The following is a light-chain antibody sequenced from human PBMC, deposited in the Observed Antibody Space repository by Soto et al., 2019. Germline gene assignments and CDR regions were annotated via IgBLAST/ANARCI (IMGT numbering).Light chain of an antibody. CDR3: AAWDDSLNGPV. CDR2: STN. V-gene: IGLV1-44*01. CDR1: SSNLGTHT. J-gene: IGLJ2*01. Sequence: QSVLTQPPSASETPGQRVTISCSGSSSNLGTHTVNWYQQVPGTAPKLLIYSTNQRPSGVLDRISGSKSGTSASLAISGLQSDDEADYYCAAWDDSLNGPVFGGGTKVTVL.